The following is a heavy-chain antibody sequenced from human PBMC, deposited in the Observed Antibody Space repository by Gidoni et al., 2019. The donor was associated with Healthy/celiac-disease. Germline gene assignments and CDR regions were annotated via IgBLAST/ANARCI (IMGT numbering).Heavy chain of an antibody. J-gene: IGHJ3*02. CDR1: GGTFSSYA. D-gene: IGHD2-2*01. V-gene: IGHV1-69*01. CDR2: IIPIFGTA. CDR3: ARDWAVVVPAATNDAFDI. Sequence: QVQLVQSGAEVKKPGSSVKVSCKASGGTFSSYAISWVRQAPGQGLEWMGGIIPIFGTANYAQKFQGRVTITADESTSTAYMELSSLRSEDTAVYYCARDWAVVVPAATNDAFDIWGQGTMVTVSS.